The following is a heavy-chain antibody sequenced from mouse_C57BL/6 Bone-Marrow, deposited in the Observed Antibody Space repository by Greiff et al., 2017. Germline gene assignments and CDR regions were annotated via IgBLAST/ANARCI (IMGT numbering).Heavy chain of an antibody. CDR2: IYPRSGNT. Sequence: VMLVESGAELARPGASVKLSCKASGYTFTSYGISWVKQRTGQGLEWIGEIYPRSGNTYYNEKFKGKATLTADKSSSTAYMELRSLTSEDSAVYFCARCSGLRAWFAYWGQGTLVTVSA. J-gene: IGHJ3*01. CDR3: ARCSGLRAWFAY. CDR1: GYTFTSYG. D-gene: IGHD2-4*01. V-gene: IGHV1-81*01.